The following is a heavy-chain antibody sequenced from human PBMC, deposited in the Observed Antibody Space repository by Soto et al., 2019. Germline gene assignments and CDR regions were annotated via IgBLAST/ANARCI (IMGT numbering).Heavy chain of an antibody. CDR2: IKSKTDGGTT. J-gene: IGHJ4*02. D-gene: IGHD2-15*01. V-gene: IGHV3-15*01. Sequence: EVQLVESGGGLVKPGGSLRLSCAASGFPFSNAWMSWVRQAPGKGLEWVGRIKSKTDGGTTDYAAPVKGRFTISRDDSTNTMYLQMNSLKSEDTAVYYCTPAAGSCGSCYPCTDYWGQGTLVTVSS. CDR1: GFPFSNAW. CDR3: TPAAGSCGSCYPCTDY.